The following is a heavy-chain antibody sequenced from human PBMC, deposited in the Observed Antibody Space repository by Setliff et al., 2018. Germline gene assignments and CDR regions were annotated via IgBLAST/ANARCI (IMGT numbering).Heavy chain of an antibody. CDR2: ISYDGFKI. D-gene: IGHD6-19*01. J-gene: IGHJ1*01. CDR1: GFTLRNSG. CDR3: AREGSIGWSQYFHH. V-gene: IGHV3-30*03. Sequence: GGSLRLSCAASGFTLRNSGMHWVRQAPGRGLEWVTFISYDGFKIYYAESVKGRFTISRDISTNTLFLKIDSLRSEDTGLYDCAREGSIGWSQYFHHWGQGTPVTVSS.